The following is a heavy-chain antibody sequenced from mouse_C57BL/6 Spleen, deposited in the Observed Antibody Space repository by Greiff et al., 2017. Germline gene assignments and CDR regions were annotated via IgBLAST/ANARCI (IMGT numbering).Heavy chain of an antibody. Sequence: VQLQQSGAELVMPGASVKLSCKASGYTFTSYWMHWVKQRPGQGLEWIGEIDPSDSYTNYNQKFKGKSTLPVDKSSSTAYMQLSSLTSEDSAVYYCARSGTAQATWFAYWGQGTLVTVSA. J-gene: IGHJ3*01. D-gene: IGHD3-2*02. CDR3: ARSGTAQATWFAY. CDR1: GYTFTSYW. V-gene: IGHV1-69*01. CDR2: IDPSDSYT.